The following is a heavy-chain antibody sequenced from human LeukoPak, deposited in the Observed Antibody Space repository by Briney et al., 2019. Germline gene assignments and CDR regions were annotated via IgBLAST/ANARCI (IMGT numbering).Heavy chain of an antibody. CDR2: IYYSGST. CDR3: ARSPQHSSTWLFDQ. CDR1: GGSISYYY. J-gene: IGHJ4*02. V-gene: IGHV4-59*01. Sequence: SETLCLTCTVSGGSISYYYWSWIRQTPGKGLEWIGYIYYSGSTNYNPSLKSRVTISVDTSKNQFSLKLNSVTAADTAVYYCARSPQHSSTWLFDQWGQGTLVTVSS. D-gene: IGHD6-13*01.